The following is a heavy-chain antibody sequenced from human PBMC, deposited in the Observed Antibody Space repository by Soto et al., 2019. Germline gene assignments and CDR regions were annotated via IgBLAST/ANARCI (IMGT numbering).Heavy chain of an antibody. Sequence: SSETLSLTCAVYGGSFSGYYWSWIRQPPGKGLEWIGEINHSGSTNYNPSLKSRVTISVDTSKNQFSLKLSSVTAADTAVYYCARGGDIVVVPAAMNYYYYGMDVWGQGTTVTVSS. CDR2: INHSGST. D-gene: IGHD2-2*01. V-gene: IGHV4-34*01. J-gene: IGHJ6*02. CDR1: GGSFSGYY. CDR3: ARGGDIVVVPAAMNYYYYGMDV.